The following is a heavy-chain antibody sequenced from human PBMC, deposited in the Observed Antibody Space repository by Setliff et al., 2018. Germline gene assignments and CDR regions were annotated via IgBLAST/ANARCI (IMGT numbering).Heavy chain of an antibody. Sequence: SVKVSCKASGGTFSSYAISWVRQAPGQGLEWMGGIIPIFGTANYAQKFQGRVTITADESTSTAYMELSSLRSEDTAVYYCALEEYTSRWTKRFDPWGQGTLVTVSS. CDR3: ALEEYTSRWTKRFDP. CDR2: IIPIFGTA. V-gene: IGHV1-69*13. D-gene: IGHD6-13*01. CDR1: GGTFSSYA. J-gene: IGHJ5*02.